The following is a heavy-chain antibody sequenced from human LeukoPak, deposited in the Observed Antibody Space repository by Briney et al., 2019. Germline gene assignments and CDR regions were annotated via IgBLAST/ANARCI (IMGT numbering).Heavy chain of an antibody. D-gene: IGHD3-10*01. V-gene: IGHV1-24*01. Sequence: ASVKVSCKVSGYTLTELSMHWVRQAPGKGLEWMGGFDPEDGETHYAQKFQGRVTMTADTSTGTAYMELSSLRSEDTAVYYCATDHYGSGSYYYYYGMGFWGQGTTVTVSS. CDR1: GYTLTELS. J-gene: IGHJ6*02. CDR3: ATDHYGSGSYYYYYGMGF. CDR2: FDPEDGET.